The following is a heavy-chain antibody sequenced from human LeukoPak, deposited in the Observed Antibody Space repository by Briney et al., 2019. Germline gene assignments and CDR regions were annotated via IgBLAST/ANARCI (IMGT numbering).Heavy chain of an antibody. D-gene: IGHD6-19*01. J-gene: IGHJ4*02. V-gene: IGHV3-53*01. CDR2: IFTDGST. CDR3: ARDFAQAGYFDY. Sequence: GGSLTLSCAASGVTITKNYMTWVRQAAGKRLEWVSVIFTDGSTHYADSVKGRFIISRDNPKNTVSLQMDSLTMDDSGVYYCARDFAQAGYFDYWGLGTLVIVSS. CDR1: GVTITKNY.